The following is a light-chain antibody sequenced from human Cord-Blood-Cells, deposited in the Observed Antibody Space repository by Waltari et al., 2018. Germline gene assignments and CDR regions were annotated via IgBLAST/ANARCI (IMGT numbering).Light chain of an antibody. V-gene: IGKV1-39*01. CDR2: AAS. CDR3: QQSYSTPHS. CDR1: QSISSY. Sequence: EIQMTQSPSSLSASVGARVTITCRASQSISSYLNWYQQKPGKAPKPLIYAASSLQSGVPSRFSGSGSGTDFTLTISSLQPEDFATYYCQQSYSTPHSFGQGTKLEIK. J-gene: IGKJ2*03.